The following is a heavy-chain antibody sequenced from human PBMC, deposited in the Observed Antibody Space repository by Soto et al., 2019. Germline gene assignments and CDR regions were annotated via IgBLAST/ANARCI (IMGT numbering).Heavy chain of an antibody. CDR2: INHSGST. D-gene: IGHD6-13*01. V-gene: IGHV4-34*01. CDR3: ARHCGLTKDSSSWYHGFDP. CDR1: GGSFSGYY. Sequence: SETLSLTCAVYGGSFSGYYWSWIRQPPGKGLEWIGEINHSGSTNYNPSLKSRVTISVDTSKNQFSLKLSSVTAADTAVYYSARHCGLTKDSSSWYHGFDPWGQGTLVTVSS. J-gene: IGHJ5*02.